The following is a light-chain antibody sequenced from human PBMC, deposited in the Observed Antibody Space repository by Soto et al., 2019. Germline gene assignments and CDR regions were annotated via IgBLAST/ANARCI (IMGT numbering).Light chain of an antibody. CDR2: EVS. CDR3: SSYTSSSTYYV. V-gene: IGLV2-14*01. CDR1: SSDVGGYNY. J-gene: IGLJ1*01. Sequence: SALTQPASVSGSPGQSITISCTGTSSDVGGYNYVSWYQQHPGKAPKLMIYEVSNRPSGVSNRFSGSKSGNTASLTISGLQAEDEADYYCSSYTSSSTYYVFGTGTKVT.